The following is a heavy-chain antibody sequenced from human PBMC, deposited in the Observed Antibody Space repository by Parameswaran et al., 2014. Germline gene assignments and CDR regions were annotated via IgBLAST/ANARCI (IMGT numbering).Heavy chain of an antibody. CDR3: AGVVVIAPHYFDY. Sequence: RWIRQPPGKGLEWIGEINHSGSTNYNPSLKSRVTISVDTSKNQFSLKLSSVTAADTAVYYCAGVVVIAPHYFDYWGQGTLVTVSS. D-gene: IGHD2-21*01. CDR2: INHSGST. V-gene: IGHV4-34*01. J-gene: IGHJ4*02.